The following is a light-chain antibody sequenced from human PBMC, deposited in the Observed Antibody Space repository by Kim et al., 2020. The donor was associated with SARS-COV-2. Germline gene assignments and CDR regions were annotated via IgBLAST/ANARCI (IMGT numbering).Light chain of an antibody. V-gene: IGLV2-11*03. J-gene: IGLJ2*01. CDR2: DVS. CDR3: CSYAGTFTSL. Sequence: GHSFPTACPGTSSDVGSYTYFSWYQQHPGKAPKVMIYDVSKRPSGVPDRFSGSKSGNTASLTISGLQADDEADYYCCSYAGTFTSLFGGGTKLTVL. CDR1: SSDVGSYTY.